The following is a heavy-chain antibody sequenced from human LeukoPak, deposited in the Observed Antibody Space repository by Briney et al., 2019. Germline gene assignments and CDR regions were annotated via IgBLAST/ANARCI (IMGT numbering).Heavy chain of an antibody. CDR2: IRGDGGGT. CDR1: GFTFSSYG. V-gene: IGHV3-23*01. D-gene: IGHD3-22*01. Sequence: GGSLRLSCAASGFTFSSYGMNWVRQAPGKGLEWVADIRGDGGGTYYVDSVKGRFTISRDNSKNSLYLQMNSLRAEDTAVYYCAKDITMIVVVTLDYWGQGTLVTVSS. CDR3: AKDITMIVVVTLDY. J-gene: IGHJ4*02.